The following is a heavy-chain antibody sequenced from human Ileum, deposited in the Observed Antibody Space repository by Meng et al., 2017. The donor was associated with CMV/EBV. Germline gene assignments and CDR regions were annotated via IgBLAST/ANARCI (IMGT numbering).Heavy chain of an antibody. D-gene: IGHD4/OR15-4a*01. CDR2: IIPIFGTA. CDR3: ARVWDDGS. J-gene: IGHJ5*02. CDR1: GGTFSSYA. Sequence: SGSLSCNASGGTFSSYAISWVRQAPGQGLDWMGGIIPIFGTANYAQKFQGRVTITTDESTSTAYMELSSLRSEDTAVYYCARVWDDGSWGQGTLVTVSS. V-gene: IGHV1-69*05.